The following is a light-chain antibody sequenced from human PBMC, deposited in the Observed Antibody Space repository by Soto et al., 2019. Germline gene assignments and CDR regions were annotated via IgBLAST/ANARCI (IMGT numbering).Light chain of an antibody. Sequence: EIILTQSPATLYVSPGERATLSCRASQSLTSNLAWYQQRPGQAPRLLIYDTSTMATYIPARFSGSGSGTEFTLTIASLQSEDFAVYYCQQYNHWPRMLSFGGGTRV. CDR3: QQYNHWPRMLS. CDR2: DTS. V-gene: IGKV3-15*01. J-gene: IGKJ4*01. CDR1: QSLTSN.